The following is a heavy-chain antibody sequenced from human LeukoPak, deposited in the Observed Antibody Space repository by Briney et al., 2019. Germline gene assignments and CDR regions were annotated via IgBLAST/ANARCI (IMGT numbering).Heavy chain of an antibody. CDR2: IYTSGST. J-gene: IGHJ6*03. V-gene: IGHV4-61*02. D-gene: IGHD2-2*01. Sequence: SQTLSLTCTVSGGSISGGSYYWSWIRQPAGKGLEWIGRIYTSGSTNYNPSLKSRVTISVDTSKNQFSLKLSSVTAADTAVYYCARDLGVPAAKYYYYYYYMDVWGKGTTVTVSS. CDR1: GGSISGGSYY. CDR3: ARDLGVPAAKYYYYYYYMDV.